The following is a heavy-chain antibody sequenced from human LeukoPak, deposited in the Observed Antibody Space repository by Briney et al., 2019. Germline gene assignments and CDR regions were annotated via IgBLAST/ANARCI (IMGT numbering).Heavy chain of an antibody. CDR2: IIPIFGTA. Sequence: ASVKVSCKASGGTFSSYAISWVRQAPGQGLEWTGGIIPIFGTANYAQKFQGRVTITADESTSTAYMELSSLRSEDTAVYYCARPSGGYCSSTSCYRYYGMDVWGQGTTVTVSS. CDR3: ARPSGGYCSSTSCYRYYGMDV. CDR1: GGTFSSYA. V-gene: IGHV1-69*13. D-gene: IGHD2-2*01. J-gene: IGHJ6*02.